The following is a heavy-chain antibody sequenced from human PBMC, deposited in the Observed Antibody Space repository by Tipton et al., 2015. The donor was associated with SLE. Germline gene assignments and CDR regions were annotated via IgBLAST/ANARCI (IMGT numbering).Heavy chain of an antibody. V-gene: IGHV3-9*01. CDR3: AKGSEQWLDENYFDY. CDR2: ISWNSGSI. Sequence: SLRLSCAASGFTFDDYAMHWVRQAPGKGLEWVSGISWNSGSIGYADSVKGRFTISRDNAKNSLYLQMNSLRAEDTALYYCAKGSEQWLDENYFDYWGQGTLVTVSS. CDR1: GFTFDDYA. J-gene: IGHJ4*02. D-gene: IGHD6-19*01.